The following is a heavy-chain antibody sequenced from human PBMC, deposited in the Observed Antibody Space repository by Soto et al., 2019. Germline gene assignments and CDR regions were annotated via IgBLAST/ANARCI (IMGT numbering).Heavy chain of an antibody. J-gene: IGHJ5*02. CDR1: GGSIGGYD. CDR3: AREAPGWFDP. V-gene: IGHV4-59*01. Sequence: SETLCLTCSVSGGSIGGYDGSWIRQPPGKGLEWIGYIYYSGSTNYNPSLKSRVTISVDTSKNQFSLKLSSVTAADTAVYYCAREAPGWFDPWGQGTLVTVSS. CDR2: IYYSGST.